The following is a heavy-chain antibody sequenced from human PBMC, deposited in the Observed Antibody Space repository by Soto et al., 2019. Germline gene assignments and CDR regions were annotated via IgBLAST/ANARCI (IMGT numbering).Heavy chain of an antibody. J-gene: IGHJ4*02. CDR1: GGSFSGYY. D-gene: IGHD6-6*01. Sequence: TSETLSLTCAVYGGSFSGYYWSWIRQPPGKGLEWIGEINHSGSTNYNPSLKSRVTISVDTSKNQFSLKLSSVTAADTAVYYCARGIAARRARVYYFDYWGQGTLVTVSS. CDR3: ARGIAARRARVYYFDY. V-gene: IGHV4-34*01. CDR2: INHSGST.